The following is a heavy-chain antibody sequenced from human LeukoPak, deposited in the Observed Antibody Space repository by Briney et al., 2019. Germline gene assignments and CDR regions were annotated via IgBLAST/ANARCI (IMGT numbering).Heavy chain of an antibody. CDR1: SFNGYY. J-gene: IGHJ2*01. V-gene: IGHV1-2*02. Sequence: ASVKVSCKGSFNGYYIHWLRRAPGQGLEWVGWFNTNNGYADHAQRFQGRVTMSKNTSISTAYLDLSSLTSDDTAVYFCARVTTKTVYWYYDLWGPGTLVTVSS. CDR2: FNTNNGYA. CDR3: ARVTTKTVYWYYDL. D-gene: IGHD4-17*01.